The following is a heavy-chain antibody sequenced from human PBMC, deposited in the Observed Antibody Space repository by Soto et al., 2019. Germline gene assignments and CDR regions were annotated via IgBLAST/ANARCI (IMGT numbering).Heavy chain of an antibody. V-gene: IGHV4-4*02. Sequence: SETLSLTCAVSGGSISSSNWWRWVRRPPGKGLEWIGEIYHSGSTNYNPSLQSRVTISVDKSKNQFSLKLSSVTAAETAVYSCARGNANVGYHPPDDFHMWGHGKMVTVS. CDR3: ARGNANVGYHPPDDFHM. CDR2: IYHSGST. J-gene: IGHJ3*02. CDR1: GGSISSSNW. D-gene: IGHD5-12*01.